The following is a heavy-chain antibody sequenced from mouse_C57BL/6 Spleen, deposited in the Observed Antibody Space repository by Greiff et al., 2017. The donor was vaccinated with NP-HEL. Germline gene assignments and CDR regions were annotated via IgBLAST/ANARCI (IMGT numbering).Heavy chain of an antibody. Sequence: EVKLQESGPGLVKPSQSLSLTCSVTGYSITSGYYWNWIRQFPGNKLEWMGYISYDGSNNYNPSLKNRISITRDTSKNQFFLKLNSVTTEDTATYYCARESYGYYFDYWGQGTTLTVSS. J-gene: IGHJ2*01. CDR2: ISYDGSN. CDR3: ARESYGYYFDY. D-gene: IGHD2-2*01. CDR1: GYSITSGYY. V-gene: IGHV3-6*01.